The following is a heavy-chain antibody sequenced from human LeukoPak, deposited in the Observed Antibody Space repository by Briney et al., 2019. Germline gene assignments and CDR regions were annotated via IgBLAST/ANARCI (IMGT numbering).Heavy chain of an antibody. CDR1: GYTFTSYG. V-gene: IGHV1-18*01. J-gene: IGHJ6*03. CDR2: ISAYNGNT. CDR3: ARASYYYYYMDV. Sequence: ASVKVSCKASGYTFTSYGISWVRQAPGQGLEWMGWISAYNGNTNYAQKLQGRVTMTTDTSTSTAYMELRSLRSDDTAVCYCARASYYYYYMDVWGKGTTVTVSS.